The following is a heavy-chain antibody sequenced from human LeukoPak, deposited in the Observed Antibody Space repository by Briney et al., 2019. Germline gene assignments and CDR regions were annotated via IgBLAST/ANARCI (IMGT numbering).Heavy chain of an antibody. J-gene: IGHJ4*02. Sequence: GGSLRLSCAASGFSFSSYAMSWVRQAPGKGLEWVSAISGSGGSTYYADSVKGRFTISRDNSKNTLYLQMNSLRAEDTAVYYCAKGGRGYSYGYRYWGQGTLVTVSS. CDR1: GFSFSSYA. V-gene: IGHV3-23*01. CDR3: AKGGRGYSYGYRY. D-gene: IGHD5-18*01. CDR2: ISGSGGST.